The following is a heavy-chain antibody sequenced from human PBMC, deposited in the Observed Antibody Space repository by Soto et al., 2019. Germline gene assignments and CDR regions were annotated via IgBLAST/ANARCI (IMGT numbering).Heavy chain of an antibody. CDR1: GYTDTGYF. Sequence: SFKASFRASGYTDTGYFMLGVRQAPGQGLEWMGWINPNSGGTNYAQKFQGWVTMTRDTSISTAYMELSRLRSDDTAVYYCARDQLGGFGELRVTDVRGQRTTVTGSS. V-gene: IGHV1-2*04. CDR2: INPNSGGT. J-gene: IGHJ6*02. D-gene: IGHD3-10*01. CDR3: ARDQLGGFGELRVTDV.